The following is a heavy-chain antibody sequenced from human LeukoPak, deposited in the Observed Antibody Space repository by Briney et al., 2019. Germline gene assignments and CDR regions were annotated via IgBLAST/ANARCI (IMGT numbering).Heavy chain of an antibody. CDR2: INHSGST. D-gene: IGHD3-22*01. CDR1: GGSFSGYY. J-gene: IGHJ4*02. V-gene: IGHV4-34*01. CDR3: ARPGASYYYDSSGYSRGLYFDY. Sequence: SETLSLTCAVYGGSFSGYYWSWIRQPPGKGLEWIGEINHSGSTNYNPSLKSRVTISVDTSKNQFSLKLSSVTAADTAVYYCARPGASYYYDSSGYSRGLYFDYWGQGTLVTVSS.